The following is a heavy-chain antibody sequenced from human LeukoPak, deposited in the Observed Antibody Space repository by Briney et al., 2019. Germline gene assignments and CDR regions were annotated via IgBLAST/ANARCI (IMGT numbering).Heavy chain of an antibody. CDR2: IIPIFGTT. CDR3: AYNSSTWYADY. Sequence: ASVKVSCKVSGDTFRTFAINWLRQAPGQGLEWMGRIIPIFGTTNYAQKFQDSVTITADKSTSTAYMELSSLRSEDTAVYYCAYNSSTWYADYWGQGTLVTVSS. V-gene: IGHV1-69*06. CDR1: GDTFRTFA. J-gene: IGHJ4*02. D-gene: IGHD1-14*01.